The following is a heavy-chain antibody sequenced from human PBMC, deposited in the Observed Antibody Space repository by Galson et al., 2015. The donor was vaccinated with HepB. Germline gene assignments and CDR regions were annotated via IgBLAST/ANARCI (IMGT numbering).Heavy chain of an antibody. J-gene: IGHJ4*02. V-gene: IGHV3-21*01. D-gene: IGHD2-2*01. CDR1: GFTFSYYN. CDR2: ISTTSSHI. CDR3: ARDHLEYCSTTRCWSPDY. Sequence: SLRLSCAASGFTFSYYNMNWVRQAPGRGLAWVSSISTTSSHIYYADSVKGRFTISRDNAKNSLYLQMNSLRAEDTAVYYCARDHLEYCSTTRCWSPDYWGQGTLVTVSS.